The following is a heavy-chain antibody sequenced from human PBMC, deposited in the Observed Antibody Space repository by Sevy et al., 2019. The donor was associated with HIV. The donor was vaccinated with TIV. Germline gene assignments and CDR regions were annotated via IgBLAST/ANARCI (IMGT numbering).Heavy chain of an antibody. CDR3: ARDREPKGEPNYFDY. Sequence: GGSLRLSCAASGFTFSSYGMHWVRQAPGKGLEWVAVIWYDGSNKYYADSVKGRFTISRDNSKNTLYLQMNSLRAEDTAVYYCARDREPKGEPNYFDYWGQGTMVTVSS. J-gene: IGHJ4*02. D-gene: IGHD3-16*01. CDR1: GFTFSSYG. CDR2: IWYDGSNK. V-gene: IGHV3-33*01.